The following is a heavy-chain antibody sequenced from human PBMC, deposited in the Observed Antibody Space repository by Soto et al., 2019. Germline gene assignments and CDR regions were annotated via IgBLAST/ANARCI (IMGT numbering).Heavy chain of an antibody. D-gene: IGHD6-13*01. CDR2: IYPGDSNT. J-gene: IGHJ4*02. CDR3: ARTLVSSSWYGGYY. V-gene: IGHV5-51*01. Sequence: WGSLKISCKGSWYSFTSYWIGWVRQMPGKGVEGMGIIYPGDSNTRYSPSFQGQVTISADKSISTAYLQWSSLKASDTAMYYCARTLVSSSWYGGYYWGQGTLVTVSS. CDR1: WYSFTSYW.